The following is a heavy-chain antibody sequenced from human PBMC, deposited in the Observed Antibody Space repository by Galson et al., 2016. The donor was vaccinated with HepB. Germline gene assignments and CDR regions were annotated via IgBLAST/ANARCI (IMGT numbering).Heavy chain of an antibody. V-gene: IGHV3-21*05. CDR3: AKDKDASGNFYFDY. J-gene: IGHJ4*02. CDR1: GFTFSTYN. D-gene: IGHD6-19*01. CDR2: ITRDRNT. Sequence: SLRLSCAASGFTFSTYNMNWVRQAPGKGLEWLSHITRDRNTYYADSVKGRFTISRDNAKNTQYLQINSLRAEDTAVYYCAKDKDASGNFYFDYWGQGTLVTVSS.